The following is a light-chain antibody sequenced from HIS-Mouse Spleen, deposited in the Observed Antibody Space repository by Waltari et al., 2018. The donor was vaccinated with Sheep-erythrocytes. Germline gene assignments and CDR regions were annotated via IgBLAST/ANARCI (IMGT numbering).Light chain of an antibody. V-gene: IGLV2-23*01. CDR1: SSDVGSYNL. CDR3: CSYAGSSTPWV. J-gene: IGLJ3*02. Sequence: QSALTQPASVSGSPGQSITISCTGTSSDVGSYNLVSWYQQHPCKAPKLMIDEGSKLPSGVSNRFSGPNYGKPASLRISGLHAEDGSDYYCCSYAGSSTPWVFGGGTKLTVL. CDR2: EGS.